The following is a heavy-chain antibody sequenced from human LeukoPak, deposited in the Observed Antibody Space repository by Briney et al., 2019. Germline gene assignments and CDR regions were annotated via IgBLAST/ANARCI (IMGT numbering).Heavy chain of an antibody. D-gene: IGHD1-26*01. V-gene: IGHV3-23*01. J-gene: IGHJ4*02. CDR1: GFTFRSYV. CDR2: ITGDGGGT. Sequence: PGRSLRLSCAASGFTFRSYVMSWVRQVPGKGLEWVSAITGDGGGTNHADSVKGRFTISRDNSKNTLYLQMNSLRAEDTAVYYCAKETSSGNFVTIDCWGQGTLVTVSS. CDR3: AKETSSGNFVTIDC.